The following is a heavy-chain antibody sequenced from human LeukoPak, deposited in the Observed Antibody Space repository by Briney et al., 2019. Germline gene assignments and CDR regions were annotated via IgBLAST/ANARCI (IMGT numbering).Heavy chain of an antibody. V-gene: IGHV1-18*01. Sequence: ASVKVSCKAPGYTFTSYGISWVRQAPGQGLAWMGWISAYNGKTDYAQELQDRVTVTTDTSTSTAYMELRSLRSDDTAVYYCARGGVRFSMGDVFDIWGQGTMVTVSS. J-gene: IGHJ3*02. D-gene: IGHD2-8*01. CDR2: ISAYNGKT. CDR3: ARGGVRFSMGDVFDI. CDR1: GYTFTSYG.